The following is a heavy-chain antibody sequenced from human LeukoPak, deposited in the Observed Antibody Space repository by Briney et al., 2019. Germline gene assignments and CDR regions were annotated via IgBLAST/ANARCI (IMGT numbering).Heavy chain of an antibody. CDR2: ISSSGSTI. CDR3: ARVRQQLTPYFDY. V-gene: IGHV3-11*01. CDR1: GFTFRDYY. Sequence: GGSLRLSCAASGFTFRDYYMSWMRQAPGKGREWGSYISSSGSTIYYADSVKGRFTISRDNAKNSLYLQMNSLRAEDTAVYYCARVRQQLTPYFDYWGQGTLVTVSS. D-gene: IGHD6-13*01. J-gene: IGHJ4*02.